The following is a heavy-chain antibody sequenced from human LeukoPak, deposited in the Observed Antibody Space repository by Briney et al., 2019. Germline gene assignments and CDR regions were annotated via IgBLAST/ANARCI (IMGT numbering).Heavy chain of an antibody. Sequence: ASVKVSCKASGYTFTSYGISWVRQAPGQGLEWMGWISAYNGNTIYAQKLQGRVTMTTDTSTSTAYMELRSLRSDDTAVYYCARDGRLTGPGGGFDYWGQGTLVTVSS. J-gene: IGHJ4*02. CDR2: ISAYNGNT. D-gene: IGHD3-16*01. CDR3: ARDGRLTGPGGGFDY. CDR1: GYTFTSYG. V-gene: IGHV1-18*04.